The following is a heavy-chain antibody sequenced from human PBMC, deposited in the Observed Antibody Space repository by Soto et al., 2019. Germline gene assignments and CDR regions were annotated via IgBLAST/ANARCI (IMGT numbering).Heavy chain of an antibody. Sequence: QVQLVQSGAEVKKPGSSVKVSCKASGGTFSSYTISWVRQAPGQGLEWMGRIIPILGIANYAQKFQGRVTITADQSTSTAYMELSSLRSEDTAVYYCASTPGPRYCSGGSCYLWFDPWGQGTLVTVSS. V-gene: IGHV1-69*02. CDR2: IIPILGIA. D-gene: IGHD2-15*01. CDR1: GGTFSSYT. CDR3: ASTPGPRYCSGGSCYLWFDP. J-gene: IGHJ5*02.